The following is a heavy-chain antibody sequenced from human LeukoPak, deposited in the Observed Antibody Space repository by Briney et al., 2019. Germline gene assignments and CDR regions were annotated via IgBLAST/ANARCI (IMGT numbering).Heavy chain of an antibody. J-gene: IGHJ4*03. Sequence: SETLSLTCSVSGDSIISQYWSWIRQPPGKGLEWIGYVYYTGTTNYNPSLKSRVTISVDTSKNQFSLKLSSVTAADTAVYYCARQKCSGACYSDYWGQGTLVTVSS. D-gene: IGHD2-15*01. CDR3: ARQKCSGACYSDY. V-gene: IGHV4-59*11. CDR2: VYYTGTT. CDR1: GDSIISQY.